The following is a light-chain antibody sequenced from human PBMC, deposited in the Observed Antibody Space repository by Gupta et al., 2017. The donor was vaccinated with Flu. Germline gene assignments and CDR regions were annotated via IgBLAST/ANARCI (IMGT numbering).Light chain of an antibody. CDR1: QNISNY. J-gene: IGKJ4*01. V-gene: IGKV3-11*01. CDR3: QRRRDWLT. CDR2: DAS. Sequence: SPASLSLSPEDTATLSCRASQNISNYIGWYQQKPGQAPRLLIYDASSRATGIPASFSGSGSGTDFTLTISSLEPEDFAVYCCQRRRDWLTFGGGTKVEIK.